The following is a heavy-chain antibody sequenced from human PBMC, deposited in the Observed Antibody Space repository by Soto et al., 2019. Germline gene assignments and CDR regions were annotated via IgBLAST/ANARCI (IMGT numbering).Heavy chain of an antibody. CDR2: IYPGDSET. Sequence: GEPLKISCKGSVYNFTTFWIGWVRKMPGKGLEWMGIIYPGDSETKYSPDFEGQVTISADRSTNTAYLQWRSLRASDTAMYYCARLGFPGAIYFDSWGLGTLVTVSS. V-gene: IGHV5-51*01. CDR1: VYNFTTFW. J-gene: IGHJ4*02. CDR3: ARLGFPGAIYFDS.